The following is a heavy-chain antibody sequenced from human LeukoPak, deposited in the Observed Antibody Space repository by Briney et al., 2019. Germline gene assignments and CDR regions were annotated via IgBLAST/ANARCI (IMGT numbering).Heavy chain of an antibody. CDR2: ISGSGGST. J-gene: IGHJ4*02. V-gene: IGHV3-23*01. D-gene: IGHD3-22*01. Sequence: GGSLRLSCAASGFTFSSYAMSWVRQAPGKGLEWVSAISGSGGSTYYADSVKGRFTISRDNSEDTLYLQMNSLRAEDTAVYYCAKATFMIVVANIFDYWGQGTLVTVSS. CDR1: GFTFSSYA. CDR3: AKATFMIVVANIFDY.